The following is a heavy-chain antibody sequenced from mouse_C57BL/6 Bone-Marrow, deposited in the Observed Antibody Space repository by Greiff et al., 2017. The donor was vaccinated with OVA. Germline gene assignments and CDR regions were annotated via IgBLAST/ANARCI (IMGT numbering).Heavy chain of an antibody. CDR1: GFTFSDYY. J-gene: IGHJ4*01. CDR3: ARGGGYSKGYAMDY. CDR2: INYDGSST. V-gene: IGHV5-16*01. Sequence: EVKVVESEGGLVQPGSSMKLSCTASGFTFSDYYMAWVRQVPEKGLEWVANINYDGSSTYYLDSLKSRFIISRDNAKNILYLQMSSLKSEDTATYYCARGGGYSKGYAMDYWGQGTSVTVSS. D-gene: IGHD2-5*01.